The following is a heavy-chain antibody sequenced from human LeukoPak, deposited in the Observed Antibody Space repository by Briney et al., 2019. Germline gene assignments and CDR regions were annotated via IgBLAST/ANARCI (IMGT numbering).Heavy chain of an antibody. Sequence: SETLSLTCTVSGGSISSSSYYWGWIRQPPGKGLEWIGSIYYSGSTYYNPSLKSRVTISVDTSKNQFSLKLSSVTAADTAVYYCAGGGDGHNPHRGYYFDYWGQGTLVTVSS. V-gene: IGHV4-39*01. D-gene: IGHD5-24*01. J-gene: IGHJ4*02. CDR3: AGGGDGHNPHRGYYFDY. CDR1: GGSISSSSYY. CDR2: IYYSGST.